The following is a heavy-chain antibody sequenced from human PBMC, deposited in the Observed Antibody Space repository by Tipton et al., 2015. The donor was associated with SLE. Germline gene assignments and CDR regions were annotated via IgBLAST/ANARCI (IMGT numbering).Heavy chain of an antibody. CDR2: IYYSGST. D-gene: IGHD3-10*01. CDR1: GYSISSGYY. V-gene: IGHV4-61*01. J-gene: IGHJ3*02. Sequence: TLSLTCAVSGYSISSGYYWGWIRQPPGKGLEWIGYIYYSGSTNYNPSLKSRVTISVDTSKNQFSLKLSSVTAADTAVYYCAEGVLPWAAFDIWGQGTMVTVSS. CDR3: AEGVLPWAAFDI.